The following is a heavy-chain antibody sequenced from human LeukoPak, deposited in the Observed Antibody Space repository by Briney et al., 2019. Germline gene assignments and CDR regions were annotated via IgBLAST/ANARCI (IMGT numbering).Heavy chain of an antibody. CDR3: ARERSSGQEDWFDP. J-gene: IGHJ5*02. Sequence: SETLSLTCTVSGGSISSYYWSWIRQPPGKGLEWIGHIYYSGSTNYNPSLKSRVTISVDTSKNQFSLKLSSVAAADTAVYYCARERSSGQEDWFDPWGQGTLVTVSS. D-gene: IGHD6-19*01. V-gene: IGHV4-59*01. CDR1: GGSISSYY. CDR2: IYYSGST.